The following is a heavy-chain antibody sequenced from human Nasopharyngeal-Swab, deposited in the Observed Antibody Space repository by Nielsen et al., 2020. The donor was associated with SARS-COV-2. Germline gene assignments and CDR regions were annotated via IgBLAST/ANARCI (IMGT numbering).Heavy chain of an antibody. V-gene: IGHV4-59*11. Sequence: SQTLSLTCTVSGGSISSHYWSWIRQPPGKGLEWIGYIYYSGSTNYNPSLKSRVTISVDTSKNQFSLKLSSVTAADTAVYYCARSCSSTSCFWNYYGMDVWGQGTTVTVSS. D-gene: IGHD2-2*01. CDR2: IYYSGST. J-gene: IGHJ6*02. CDR1: GGSISSHY. CDR3: ARSCSSTSCFWNYYGMDV.